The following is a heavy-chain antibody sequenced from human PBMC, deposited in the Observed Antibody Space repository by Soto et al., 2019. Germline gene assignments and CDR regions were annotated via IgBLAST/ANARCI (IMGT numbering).Heavy chain of an antibody. V-gene: IGHV4-59*01. CDR3: ASLFAADFWSGYSYDAFDI. CDR2: IYYSGST. Sequence: SETLSLTCTVSGGSSSSDYWSWIRQPPGRGLEGIGYIYYSGSTNYNPSLKSRVTTSVDTSKNQFSLKLSSVTAADTAVYYCASLFAADFWSGYSYDAFDIWGQGTMVTVSS. J-gene: IGHJ3*02. CDR1: GGSSSSDY. D-gene: IGHD3-3*01.